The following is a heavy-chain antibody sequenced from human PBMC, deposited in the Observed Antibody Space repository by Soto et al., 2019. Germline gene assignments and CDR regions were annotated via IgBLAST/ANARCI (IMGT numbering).Heavy chain of an antibody. V-gene: IGHV4-39*01. CDR1: GVSIKTSSYY. CDR2: IYYDGTT. J-gene: IGHJ5*02. CDR3: ARPEGWFDP. Sequence: QLQLQESGPGLVKPSETLSLTCAVSGVSIKTSSYYWAWVRQPPGKGLEWVATIYYDGTTYYNPSLKSRVTISVDTSKNQFSLELRSVTAADTAVYYCARPEGWFDPWGQGTLVTVSS.